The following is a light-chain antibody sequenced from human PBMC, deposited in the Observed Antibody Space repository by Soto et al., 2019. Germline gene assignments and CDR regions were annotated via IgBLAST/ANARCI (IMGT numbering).Light chain of an antibody. CDR1: QDIRNE. Sequence: AIQMTQSPSSLSASVGDRVTITCRASQDIRNELGWYQQRPGKAPKLLIYAASTLQSGVPSRFSASGPGTDFTLTISSLQPEDFATYYCLQDYNYPRTFGPGTKV. CDR3: LQDYNYPRT. J-gene: IGKJ1*01. V-gene: IGKV1-6*01. CDR2: AAS.